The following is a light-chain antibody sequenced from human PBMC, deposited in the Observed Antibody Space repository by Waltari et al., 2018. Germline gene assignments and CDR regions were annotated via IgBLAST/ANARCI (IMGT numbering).Light chain of an antibody. CDR2: YDS. CDR1: NIETKS. J-gene: IGLJ3*02. Sequence: YVVTQPPSLSVAPGKTATLTCGGQNIETKSVNWYQQKPGQAPVLVMCYDSDRPAGIPVRFSGSNSGNTATLTITWVEDGDEADYHCQVWDDTTNSGVFGGGTRLTVL. V-gene: IGLV3-21*01. CDR3: QVWDDTTNSGV.